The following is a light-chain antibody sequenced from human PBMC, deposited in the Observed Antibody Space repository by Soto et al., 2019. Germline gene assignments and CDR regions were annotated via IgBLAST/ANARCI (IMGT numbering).Light chain of an antibody. CDR1: SSDVGGYNY. CDR2: EVS. CDR3: SSYTSSSSRGL. V-gene: IGLV2-14*01. Sequence: QSVLTQPASVSGSPGQSITISCTGTSSDVGGYNYVSWYQQHPGKAPKLMIYEVSNRPSGVSNRFSGSKSGNTASLTISGLQAEDEADYYCSSYTSSSSRGLFGGGTQLTVL. J-gene: IGLJ3*02.